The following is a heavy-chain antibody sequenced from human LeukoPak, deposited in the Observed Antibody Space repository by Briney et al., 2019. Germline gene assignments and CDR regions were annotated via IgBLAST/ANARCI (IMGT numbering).Heavy chain of an antibody. CDR3: ARGRGYLMTDPEY. V-gene: IGHV3-23*01. D-gene: IGHD2-21*02. CDR1: GFPFSSYA. Sequence: GGSLRLSCAASGFPFSSYAMSWVRQAPDQGLEWVSALTGTGRTTYYADSVKGRFTISRDNSKNTLYLQMSSLRVEDTAVYYCARGRGYLMTDPEYWGQGTLVTVSS. CDR2: LTGTGRTT. J-gene: IGHJ4*02.